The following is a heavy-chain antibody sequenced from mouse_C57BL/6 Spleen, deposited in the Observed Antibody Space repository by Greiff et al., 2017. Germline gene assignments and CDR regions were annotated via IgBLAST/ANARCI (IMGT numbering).Heavy chain of an antibody. J-gene: IGHJ1*03. V-gene: IGHV1-54*01. CDR3: ARGGYYGSSSYWYFDV. D-gene: IGHD1-1*01. Sequence: VQLQESGAELVRPGTSVKVSCKASGYAFTNYLIEWVKQRPGQGLEWIGVINPGSGGTNYNEKFKGKATLTADKSSSTAYMQLSSLTSEDSAVYFCARGGYYGSSSYWYFDVWGTGTTVTVSS. CDR1: GYAFTNYL. CDR2: INPGSGGT.